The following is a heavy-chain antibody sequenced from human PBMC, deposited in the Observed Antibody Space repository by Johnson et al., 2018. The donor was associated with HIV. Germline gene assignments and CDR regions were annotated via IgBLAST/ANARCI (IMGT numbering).Heavy chain of an antibody. CDR3: ARDNIYGSAWGDAFDV. D-gene: IGHD6-19*01. J-gene: IGHJ3*01. CDR1: GFTVSSNY. Sequence: QVQLVESGGGLIQPGGSLRLSCAASGFTVSSNYMSWVRQAPGKGLEWVSDISSRGSIIYYADSVKGRFTISRDNAENSLYLQMNSLRAEDTALYYCARDNIYGSAWGDAFDVWGQGTMVTVSS. CDR2: ISSRGSII. V-gene: IGHV3-11*01.